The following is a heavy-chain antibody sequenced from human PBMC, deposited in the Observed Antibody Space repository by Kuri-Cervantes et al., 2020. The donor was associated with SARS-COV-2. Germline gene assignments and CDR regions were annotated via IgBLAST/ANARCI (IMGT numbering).Heavy chain of an antibody. CDR3: ARSGPGAISREDGAFDI. V-gene: IGHV1-45*02. CDR1: GYTFTCYY. J-gene: IGHJ3*02. Sequence: SVKVSCKASGYTFTCYYMHWVRQAPGQGLEWMGWITPFNGNTNYAQRFQDRVTITRDRSMSTAYMELSSLRFEDTAMYYCARSGPGAISREDGAFDIWRQGTMVTVSS. CDR2: ITPFNGNT. D-gene: IGHD5-24*01.